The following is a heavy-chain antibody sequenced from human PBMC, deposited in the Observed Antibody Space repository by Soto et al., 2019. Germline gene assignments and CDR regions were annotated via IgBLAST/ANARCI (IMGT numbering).Heavy chain of an antibody. CDR1: GFPFSSYA. CDR3: AKFLTSWHKDYYDYMDV. D-gene: IGHD2-2*01. CDR2: ISGSGDSR. Sequence: EVQLLESGGGLVQPGGSLRLSCAASGFPFSSYAMTWVRQAPGKVLEWLSAISGSGDSRNYADSVKGRFTVYRDNSKNTLYLQMNSLRAEDTSLYYCAKFLTSWHKDYYDYMDVWGNGTTVTVSS. V-gene: IGHV3-23*01. J-gene: IGHJ6*03.